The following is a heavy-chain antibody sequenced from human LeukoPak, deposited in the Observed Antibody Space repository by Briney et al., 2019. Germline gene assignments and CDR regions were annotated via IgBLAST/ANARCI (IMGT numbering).Heavy chain of an antibody. CDR2: ISYDGSNK. J-gene: IGHJ4*02. CDR3: ARRGRITYYYDSSDQEEQYYFDY. V-gene: IGHV3-30*03. CDR1: GFTFSSYG. Sequence: GRSLRLSCAASGFTFSSYGMHWVRQAPGKGLEWVAVISYDGSNKYYADSVKGRFTISRDNSKNTLYLQMNSLRAEDTAVYYCARRGRITYYYDSSDQEEQYYFDYWGQGTLVTVSS. D-gene: IGHD3-22*01.